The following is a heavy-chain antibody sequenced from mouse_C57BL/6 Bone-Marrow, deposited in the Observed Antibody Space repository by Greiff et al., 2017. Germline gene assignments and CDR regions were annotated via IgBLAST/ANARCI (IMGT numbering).Heavy chain of an antibody. CDR1: GYTFTSYG. J-gene: IGHJ4*01. V-gene: IGHV1-81*01. CDR2: IYPRSGNT. D-gene: IGHD1-1*01. Sequence: VQGVESGAELARPGASVKLSCKASGYTFTSYGISWVKQRTGQGLEWIGEIYPRSGNTYYNEKFKGKATLTADKSSSTAYMELRSLTSEDSAVYFCAPLYYGRGDYWGQGTSVTVSS. CDR3: APLYYGRGDY.